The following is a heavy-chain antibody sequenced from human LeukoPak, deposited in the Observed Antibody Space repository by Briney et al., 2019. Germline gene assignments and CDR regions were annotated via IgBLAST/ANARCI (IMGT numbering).Heavy chain of an antibody. D-gene: IGHD4-17*01. CDR3: ARLEGSKTVKFDY. CDR1: GLSMTDYY. J-gene: IGHJ4*02. Sequence: SETLSLTCTISGLSMTDYYWSWVRQPLGKGLELIGYIYYSGRTNYNPSLKSRVTISVDTSKNQFSLQLSSVTAADTALYYCARLEGSKTVKFDYWGRGPLVTVST. V-gene: IGHV4-59*08. CDR2: IYYSGRT.